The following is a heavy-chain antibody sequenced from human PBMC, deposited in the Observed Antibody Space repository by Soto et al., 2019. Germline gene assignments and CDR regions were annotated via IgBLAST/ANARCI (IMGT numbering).Heavy chain of an antibody. CDR2: INDRGSI. CDR3: ARESHDILTGPPWVWYCDL. Sequence: QVQLQQWGAGPLRPLETLSLTCGVSGGSFSGSYWAWIRQSPGKGLEWIGEINDRGSINYNPSLKSQVSISVATSKNHSSLNLRSVTAADTAVYYCARESHDILTGPPWVWYCDLWGRCTLVTVSS. D-gene: IGHD3-9*01. V-gene: IGHV4-34*01. CDR1: GGSFSGSY. J-gene: IGHJ2*01.